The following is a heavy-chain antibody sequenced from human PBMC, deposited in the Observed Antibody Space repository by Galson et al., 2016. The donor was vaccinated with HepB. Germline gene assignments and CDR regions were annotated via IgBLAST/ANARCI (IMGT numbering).Heavy chain of an antibody. CDR2: IVPMFGSA. CDR3: ARGQGFGDRFSRFDFDY. CDR1: GGSFTTHT. V-gene: IGHV1-69*13. J-gene: IGHJ4*02. D-gene: IGHD3-10*01. Sequence: SVKVSCKASGGSFTTHTITWVRQAPGEGLDWMGGIVPMFGSANYAQRFQGRVTITADPSTDTAYMELTGLTSEDTAVYYWARGQGFGDRFSRFDFDYWGQGSPVIVSS.